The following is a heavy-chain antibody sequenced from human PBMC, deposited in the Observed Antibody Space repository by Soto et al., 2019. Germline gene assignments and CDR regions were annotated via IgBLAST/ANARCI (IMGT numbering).Heavy chain of an antibody. CDR3: AKEPRLKRAY. CDR1: GFPFANYH. D-gene: IGHD2-8*01. CDR2: ISAGGDGT. Sequence: GGSLRLSCEASGFPFANYHMSWVRQAPGKGLEWVAGISAGGDGTTYADSVKGRFTISRDNSRNTLYLQMNSLRVDDTALYYCAKEPRLKRAYWGQGTLVTVSS. V-gene: IGHV3-23*01. J-gene: IGHJ4*01.